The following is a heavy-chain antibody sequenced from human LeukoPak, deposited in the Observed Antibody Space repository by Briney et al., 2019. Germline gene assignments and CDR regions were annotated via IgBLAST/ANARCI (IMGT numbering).Heavy chain of an antibody. V-gene: IGHV3-23*01. CDR3: AKRLSFGVAIGDFDY. J-gene: IGHJ4*02. Sequence: GGSLRLSCAASGFTFSNYSMSWVRQAPGKGLEWVSAISGSGDSTYYADSVKGRFTISRDSSMETLYLQMNSLRAEDTATYFCAKRLSFGVAIGDFDYWGQGTLVTVSS. D-gene: IGHD3-3*01. CDR2: ISGSGDST. CDR1: GFTFSNYS.